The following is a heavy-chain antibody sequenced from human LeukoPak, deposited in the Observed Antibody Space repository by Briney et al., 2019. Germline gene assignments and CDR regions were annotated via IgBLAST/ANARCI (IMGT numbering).Heavy chain of an antibody. J-gene: IGHJ4*02. CDR2: IYSSGST. CDR3: VRGTVSFDY. CDR1: GGSLSSYY. Sequence: SETLSLTCTVSGGSLSSYYWSLIRQPTGKGLEWIGRIYSSGSTYDNPSLKSRVTMSLDTSKNQFALKLSSVTAADTAVYYCVRGTVSFDYWGQGTLVTVSS. D-gene: IGHD3/OR15-3a*01. V-gene: IGHV4-4*07.